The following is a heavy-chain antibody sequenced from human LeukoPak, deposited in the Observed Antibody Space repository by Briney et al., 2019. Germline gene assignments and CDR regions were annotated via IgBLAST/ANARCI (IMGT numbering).Heavy chain of an antibody. V-gene: IGHV4-30-4*01. Sequence: PSETLSLTCTVSGGSISSGDYYWSWIRQPPGKGLEWIGYIYYSGSTYYNPSLKSRVTISVDTSKNQFSLKLSSVTAADTAVYYCARFSIIAAASFDYRGQGTLVTVSS. D-gene: IGHD6-13*01. CDR3: ARFSIIAAASFDY. CDR1: GGSISSGDYY. J-gene: IGHJ4*02. CDR2: IYYSGST.